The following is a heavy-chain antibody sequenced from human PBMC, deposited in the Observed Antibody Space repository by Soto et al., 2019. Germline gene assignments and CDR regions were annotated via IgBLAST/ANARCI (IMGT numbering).Heavy chain of an antibody. CDR1: GFTFSSYS. Sequence: PGGSLRLSCAASGFTFSSYSMNWVRQAPGKGLEWVSSISSSSSYIYYADSVKGRFTISRDNAKNSLYLQMNSLRAEDTAVYYCARDAPKSKRLCSSTSCYGRCSEPWCQGPLVTVAS. V-gene: IGHV3-21*01. J-gene: IGHJ5*02. D-gene: IGHD2-2*01. CDR2: ISSSSSYI. CDR3: ARDAPKSKRLCSSTSCYGRCSEP.